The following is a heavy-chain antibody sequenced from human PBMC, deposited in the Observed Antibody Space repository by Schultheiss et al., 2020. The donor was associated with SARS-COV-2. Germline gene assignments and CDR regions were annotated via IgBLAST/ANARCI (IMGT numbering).Heavy chain of an antibody. CDR1: GGSISSYY. Sequence: SETLSLTCTVSGGSISSYYWSWIRQPPGKGLEWIGYIYYSGSTNYNPSLKSRVTISVDTSKNQFSLKLSSVTAADTAVYYCARTSDIAAAGTGWFDPWGQGTLVTVSS. CDR3: ARTSDIAAAGTGWFDP. D-gene: IGHD6-13*01. V-gene: IGHV4-59*08. CDR2: IYYSGST. J-gene: IGHJ5*02.